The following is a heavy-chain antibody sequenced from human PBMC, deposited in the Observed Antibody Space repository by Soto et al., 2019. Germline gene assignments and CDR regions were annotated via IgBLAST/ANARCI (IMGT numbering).Heavy chain of an antibody. V-gene: IGHV3-21*01. CDR3: STSGSGWYGVDFDV. Sequence: PGGSLRLSCAASGFSFNSYTMNWLRQAPGKGLEWVSSISSSGSFTDYADSVRGRFTISRDNAKNSLYLQMTSLSAEDTAVYYRSTSGSGWYGVDFDVWGQGTKVTVSS. CDR1: GFSFNSYT. J-gene: IGHJ3*01. D-gene: IGHD6-19*01. CDR2: ISSSGSFT.